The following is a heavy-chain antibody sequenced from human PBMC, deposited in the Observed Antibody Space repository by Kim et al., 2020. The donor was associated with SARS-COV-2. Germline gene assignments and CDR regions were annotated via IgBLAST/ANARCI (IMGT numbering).Heavy chain of an antibody. CDR3: ARANWNWRYFDY. D-gene: IGHD1-7*01. CDR1: GFTVSSNY. J-gene: IGHJ4*02. Sequence: GGSLRLSCAASGFTVSSNYMSWVRQAPGKGLEWVSVIYSGGSTYYADSVKGRFTISRDNSKNTLYLQMNSLRAEDTAVYYCARANWNWRYFDYWGQGTLVTVSS. V-gene: IGHV3-53*01. CDR2: IYSGGST.